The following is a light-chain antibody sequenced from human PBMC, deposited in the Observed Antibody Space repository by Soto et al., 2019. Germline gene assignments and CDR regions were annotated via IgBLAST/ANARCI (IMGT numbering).Light chain of an antibody. J-gene: IGKJ1*01. CDR3: LQYYTYSWT. CDR1: QGIISY. CDR2: GAS. Sequence: AIRMTQSPSSFSASTGDRVTITCRASQGIISYLAWYQQKLGKAPKLLIYGASTLQSGVPSRFSGSGSGTDFTRTISSLQSEDFASYYCLQYYTYSWTFGKGTKVDIX. V-gene: IGKV1-8*01.